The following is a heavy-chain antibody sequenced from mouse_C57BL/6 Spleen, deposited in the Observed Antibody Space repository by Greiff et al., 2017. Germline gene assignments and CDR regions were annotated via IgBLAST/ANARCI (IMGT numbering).Heavy chain of an antibody. D-gene: IGHD2-3*01. V-gene: IGHV1-82*01. CDR2: IYPGDGDT. CDR1: GYAFSSSW. CDR3: ARSGDGYYDL. J-gene: IGHJ2*01. Sequence: QVQLQQSGPELVKPGASVKISCKASGYAFSSSWMNWVKQRPGTGLEWIGRIYPGDGDTNYNGKFKGKATLTADKYSSTAYMQLSSLTSEDSAVYFCARSGDGYYDLWGKGTTLTVSS.